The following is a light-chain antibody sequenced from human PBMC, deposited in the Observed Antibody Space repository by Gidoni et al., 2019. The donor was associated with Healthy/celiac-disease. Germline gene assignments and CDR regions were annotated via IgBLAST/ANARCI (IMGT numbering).Light chain of an antibody. J-gene: IGKJ4*01. V-gene: IGKV3-11*01. CDR1: QSFSSY. Sequence: EIMLTQSPATLSLSPGERATLSCRASQSFSSYLAWYQQKPGQAPRLLIYDASNRATGIPARFSGSGSGTDFTLTISSLEPEDFAVYYCQQRSNWPELTFGGGTKVEIK. CDR2: DAS. CDR3: QQRSNWPELT.